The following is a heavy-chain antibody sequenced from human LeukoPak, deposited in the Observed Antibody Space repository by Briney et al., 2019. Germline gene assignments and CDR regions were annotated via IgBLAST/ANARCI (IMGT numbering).Heavy chain of an antibody. V-gene: IGHV3-21*01. CDR1: GFTFNNYA. J-gene: IGHJ4*02. CDR3: ARVIVATTRYYFDY. CDR2: ISSSSSYI. D-gene: IGHD5-12*01. Sequence: GGSLRLSCAASGFTFNNYAMHWVRQAPGKGLEWVSSISSSSSYIYYADSVKGRFTISRDNAKNSLYLQMNSLRAEDTAVYYCARVIVATTRYYFDYWGQGTLVTVSS.